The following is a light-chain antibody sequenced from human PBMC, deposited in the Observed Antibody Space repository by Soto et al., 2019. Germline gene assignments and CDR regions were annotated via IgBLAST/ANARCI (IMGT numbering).Light chain of an antibody. V-gene: IGKV1-9*01. CDR1: QDISSY. CDR2: AAS. Sequence: DIQLTQSPSFLSASVGDRVTITCRASQDISSYLAWYQQEPGKAPKLLIYAASTLQSGVPSRFSGSGSGTDFTLTINSLQPVDFATYYCQQLNSYPLTFGEGTEVEIK. J-gene: IGKJ4*01. CDR3: QQLNSYPLT.